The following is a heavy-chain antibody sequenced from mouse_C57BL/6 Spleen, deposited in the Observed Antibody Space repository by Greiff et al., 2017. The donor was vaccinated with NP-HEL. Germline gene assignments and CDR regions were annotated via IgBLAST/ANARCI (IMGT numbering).Heavy chain of an antibody. J-gene: IGHJ3*01. V-gene: IGHV1-15*01. CDR2: IDPETGGT. CDR1: GYTFTDYE. CDR3: TDPLTTGAWFAY. Sequence: QLQQSGAELVRPGASVTLSCKASGYTFTDYEMHWVKQTPVHGLEWIGAIDPETGGTAYNQKFKGKAILTADKSSSTAYMELRSLTSEDSAVYYCTDPLTTGAWFAYWGQGTLVTVSA. D-gene: IGHD1-1*01.